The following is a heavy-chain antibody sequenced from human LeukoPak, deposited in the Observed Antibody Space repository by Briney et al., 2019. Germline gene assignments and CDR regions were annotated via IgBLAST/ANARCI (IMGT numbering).Heavy chain of an antibody. CDR2: IYSDGTT. CDR3: AGTIFGVVLSYY. Sequence: GGSLRLSCAASGFTVSNNYMSWVRQAPGKKLEWVSDIYSDGTTFYADSVKGRFTISRDNSKNTLYLQMNSLRAEDTAVYYCAGTIFGVVLSYYWGQGTLVTVSS. D-gene: IGHD3-3*01. V-gene: IGHV3-53*01. CDR1: GFTVSNNY. J-gene: IGHJ4*02.